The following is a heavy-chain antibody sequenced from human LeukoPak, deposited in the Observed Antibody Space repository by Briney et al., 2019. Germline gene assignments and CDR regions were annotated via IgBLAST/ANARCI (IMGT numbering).Heavy chain of an antibody. Sequence: GASVKVSCKASGYTFTSYYMHWVRQAPGQGLEWMGIINPSGGGTSYAQKFQGRVTMTRDMSTSTVYMELSSLRSEDTAVYYCARVPQRANYYDSSGYLDYWGQGTLVTVSS. J-gene: IGHJ4*02. CDR1: GYTFTSYY. CDR3: ARVPQRANYYDSSGYLDY. D-gene: IGHD3-22*01. CDR2: INPSGGGT. V-gene: IGHV1-46*01.